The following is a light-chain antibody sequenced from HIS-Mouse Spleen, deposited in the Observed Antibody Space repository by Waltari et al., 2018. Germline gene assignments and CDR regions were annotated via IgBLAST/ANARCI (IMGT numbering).Light chain of an antibody. J-gene: IGLJ1*01. CDR1: SSNIGSNY. CDR3: AAWDDSLSGYV. Sequence: QSVLTQPPSASGTPGQRVTISCSGSSSNIGSNYVSWYQQLPGTAPQLLSYRNNQRPSGFPDRFSGSKSGTSASLAISGLRSEDEADYYCAAWDDSLSGYVFGTGTKVTVL. V-gene: IGLV1-47*01. CDR2: RNN.